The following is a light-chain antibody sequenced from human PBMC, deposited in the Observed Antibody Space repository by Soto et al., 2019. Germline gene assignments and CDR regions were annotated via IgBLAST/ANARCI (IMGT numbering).Light chain of an antibody. CDR1: SSDVGSSNY. J-gene: IGLJ1*01. CDR2: DVA. CDR3: CAYACSDTLI. Sequence: QSAPTQPRSVSGSPGQTVTISCTGSSSDVGSSNYMSWYQQHPGEAPKLVIYDVAQRPSGVPDRLSGSRSGKTASLTISGLQPDDEADYYCCAYACSDTLIFGSGTKVTVL. V-gene: IGLV2-11*01.